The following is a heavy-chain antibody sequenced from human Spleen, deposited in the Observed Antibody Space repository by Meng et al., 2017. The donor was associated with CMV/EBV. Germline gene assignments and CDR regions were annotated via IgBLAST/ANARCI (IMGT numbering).Heavy chain of an antibody. CDR2: ISIYNGNT. D-gene: IGHD1-20*01. J-gene: IGHJ6*02. Sequence: ASVKVSCKASGYTFTSYDISWVRQAPGQGLEWMGWISIYNGNTNYAEKFQGRVTMTTDTSTSTAYMELRRLTSHDTAMYYCARDAFITGTTYYYGMDVWGQGTTVTVSS. V-gene: IGHV1-18*01. CDR3: ARDAFITGTTYYYGMDV. CDR1: GYTFTSYD.